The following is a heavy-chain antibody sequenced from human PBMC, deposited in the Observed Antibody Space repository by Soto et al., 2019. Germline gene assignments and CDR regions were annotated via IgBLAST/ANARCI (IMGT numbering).Heavy chain of an antibody. CDR2: TYYRSRFFS. CDR3: VRDRYSSSGWFDP. CDR1: GDSVSSYSAA. J-gene: IGHJ5*02. V-gene: IGHV6-1*01. D-gene: IGHD3-10*01. Sequence: SQTLSLTCAISGDSVSSYSAAWNWIRQSPSGGLEWLGRTYYRSRFFSDYAESVKSRIIINPDTSKNQFPLQLKSVTPEDTAVYYCVRDRYSSSGWFDPWGQGTPVTV.